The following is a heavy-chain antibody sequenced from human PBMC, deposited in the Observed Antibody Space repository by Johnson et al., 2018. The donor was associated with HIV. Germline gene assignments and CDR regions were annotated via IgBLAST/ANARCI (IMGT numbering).Heavy chain of an antibody. J-gene: IGHJ3*02. CDR3: ATERAVVNANAFDI. Sequence: QVQLVESGGGLVQPGGSLRLSCAASGFTFSSYVMHWVRQAPVKGLEWVAIISYDGSNTYYADSVKGRFTISRDNSKNILYLQMNTLRAEDTAVYYCATERAVVNANAFDIWGQVTMVTVSS. CDR2: ISYDGSNT. CDR1: GFTFSSYV. D-gene: IGHD4-23*01. V-gene: IGHV3-30-3*01.